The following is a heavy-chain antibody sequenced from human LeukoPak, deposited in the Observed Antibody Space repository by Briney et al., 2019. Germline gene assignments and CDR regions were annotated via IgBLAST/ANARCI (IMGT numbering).Heavy chain of an antibody. D-gene: IGHD3-3*01. CDR1: GYTFTGYY. V-gene: IGHV1-2*06. Sequence: GASVKVSCKASGYTFTGYYMHWVRQAPGQGLEWMGRINPNGGGTNYAQKFQGRVTMTRDTSISTAYMELSRLRSDDTAVYYCARGYFYDFFYFDYWGQGTLVTVSS. CDR2: INPNGGGT. CDR3: ARGYFYDFFYFDY. J-gene: IGHJ4*02.